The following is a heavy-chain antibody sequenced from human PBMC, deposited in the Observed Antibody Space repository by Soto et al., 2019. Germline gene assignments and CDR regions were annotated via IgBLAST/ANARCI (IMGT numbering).Heavy chain of an antibody. CDR3: VRDSEWELTNGFEV. V-gene: IGHV3-33*01. Sequence: QVHLVESGGGVVQPGTSLRLSCAASGFSFSNYGMHWVRQAPGKGLEWVAVTWYDGSTTYYADSVRGRFTVSSDNPKNQLYLQMDSLRDEDTAVYFCVRDSEWELTNGFEVWGQGTTVIVSS. CDR1: GFSFSNYG. D-gene: IGHD1-7*01. CDR2: TWYDGSTT. J-gene: IGHJ3*01.